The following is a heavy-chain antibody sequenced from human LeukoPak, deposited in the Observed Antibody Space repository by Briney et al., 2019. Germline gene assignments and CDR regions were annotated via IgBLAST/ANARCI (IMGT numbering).Heavy chain of an antibody. CDR1: GFTVSSNY. CDR2: FYSGGST. V-gene: IGHV3-53*01. D-gene: IGHD3-22*01. CDR3: ARYYDSSGYTPGAFDI. J-gene: IGHJ3*02. Sequence: PGGSLRLSCAASGFTVSSNYMSWVRQAPGKGLEWVSVFYSGGSTYYAESVKGRFTISRDNSKNTLYLQMNSLRAEDTAVYYCARYYDSSGYTPGAFDIWGQGTMVTVSS.